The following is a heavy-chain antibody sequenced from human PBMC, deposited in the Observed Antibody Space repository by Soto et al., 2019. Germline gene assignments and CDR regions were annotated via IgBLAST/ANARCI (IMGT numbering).Heavy chain of an antibody. CDR3: ARRSAIDPPEFFQH. D-gene: IGHD2-21*01. CDR2: IWYDGSNK. Sequence: GGSLRLSCAASGFTFSNYGMHWVRQAPGKGLEWVAVIWYDGSNKYYGDSVKGRFTISRDSPTNTVYLQMNSLRAEDTAVYYCARRSAIDPPEFFQHWGQGTLVSVS. J-gene: IGHJ1*01. CDR1: GFTFSNYG. V-gene: IGHV3-33*01.